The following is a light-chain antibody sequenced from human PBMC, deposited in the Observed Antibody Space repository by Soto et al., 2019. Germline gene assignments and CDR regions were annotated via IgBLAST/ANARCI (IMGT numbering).Light chain of an antibody. J-gene: IGKJ4*01. Sequence: IQLTQSPSSLSASVGDRVTITCRASQDIAIYLAWYQQKPGQAPKLLIYAASTLYGGVPSRFSGSGSGTDFALTSTSLQAEDFAPYYCQQLRMYPSTFGGGTKVEI. V-gene: IGKV1-9*01. CDR3: QQLRMYPST. CDR2: AAS. CDR1: QDIAIY.